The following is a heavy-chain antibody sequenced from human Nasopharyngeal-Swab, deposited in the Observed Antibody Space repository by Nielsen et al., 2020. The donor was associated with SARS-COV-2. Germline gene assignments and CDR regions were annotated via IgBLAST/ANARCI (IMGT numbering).Heavy chain of an antibody. Sequence: GASLKISCKGSGYSFTSYWIGWVRQMPGKGLEWMGIIYPGDSDTRYSPSFQGQVTISADKSISTAYLRWSSLKASDTAMYYCARQGAVAGYYYYYMDVWGKGTTVTVSS. CDR1: GYSFTSYW. CDR2: IYPGDSDT. CDR3: ARQGAVAGYYYYYMDV. V-gene: IGHV5-51*01. D-gene: IGHD6-19*01. J-gene: IGHJ6*03.